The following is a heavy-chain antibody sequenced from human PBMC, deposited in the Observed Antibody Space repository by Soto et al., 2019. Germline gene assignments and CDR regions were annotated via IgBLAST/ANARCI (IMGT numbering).Heavy chain of an antibody. J-gene: IGHJ4*02. Sequence: GSLILSCAASGFPFTNYWMNWVLQTPGKGLMWVSRISPDGSDVGYADSVEGRFTVSRDNAKNTLYLQMHSLRAEDTAMYYCACWGHIVPVATSDFDRWGQGTMVTVSS. CDR1: GFPFTNYW. CDR2: ISPDGSDV. CDR3: ACWGHIVPVATSDFDR. D-gene: IGHD5-12*01. V-gene: IGHV3-74*01.